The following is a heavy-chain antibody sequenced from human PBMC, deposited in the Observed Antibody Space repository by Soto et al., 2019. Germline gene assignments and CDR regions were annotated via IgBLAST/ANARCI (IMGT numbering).Heavy chain of an antibody. D-gene: IGHD1-7*01. Sequence: QVQLVQSGAEVKKPGSSVKVSCKASGGTFSSYAISWVRQAPGQGLEWMGGIIPIFGTANYALKFQGRVTITADESTSTAYMELSSLRSEDTAVYYCARGYGTTIFYYYYGMDVWGQGTTVTVSS. V-gene: IGHV1-69*01. CDR3: ARGYGTTIFYYYYGMDV. CDR1: GGTFSSYA. CDR2: IIPIFGTA. J-gene: IGHJ6*02.